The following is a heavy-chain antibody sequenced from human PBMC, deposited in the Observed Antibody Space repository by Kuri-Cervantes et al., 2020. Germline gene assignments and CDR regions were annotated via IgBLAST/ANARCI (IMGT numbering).Heavy chain of an antibody. CDR1: GGSISSGGYY. CDR2: IYYSGST. CDR3: ARGNYDILTGPNWYFDL. Sequence: SETLSLTCTVSGGSISSGGYYWSWIRQHPGKGLEWIGYIYYSGSTYYNPSLKSRVTISVDTSKNQFSLKLSSVTAADTAVYYCARGNYDILTGPNWYFDLWGRGTLVTVSS. V-gene: IGHV4-31*03. D-gene: IGHD3-9*01. J-gene: IGHJ2*01.